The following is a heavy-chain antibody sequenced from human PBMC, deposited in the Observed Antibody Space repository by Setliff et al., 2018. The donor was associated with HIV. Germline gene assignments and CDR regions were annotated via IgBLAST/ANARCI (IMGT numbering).Heavy chain of an antibody. J-gene: IGHJ5*01. CDR1: GFTFSNAW. V-gene: IGHV3-15*01. Sequence: GGSLRLSCAAAGFTFSNAWMTWVRQAPGKGLEWVARIRNKKNGGATDYAAPVKGRFSISRDDSKKTLYLQMDSLKTEDTAMYYCVTVRTISGFKCLDSWGQGTLVTVSS. CDR2: IRNKKNGGAT. CDR3: VTVRTISGFKCLDS.